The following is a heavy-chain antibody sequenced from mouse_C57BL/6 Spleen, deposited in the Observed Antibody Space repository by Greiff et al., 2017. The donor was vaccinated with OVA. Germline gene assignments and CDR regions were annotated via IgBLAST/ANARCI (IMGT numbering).Heavy chain of an antibody. CDR3: ARDDGSSLYWYFDV. D-gene: IGHD1-1*01. V-gene: IGHV1-9*01. Sequence: QVQLKQSGAELMKPGASVKLSCKATGYTFTGYWIEWVKQRPGHGLEWIGEIFPGSGSTNYNEKFKGKATVTADTSSNTAYMQLSSLTTEDSAIYYCARDDGSSLYWYFDVWGTGTTVTVSS. CDR1: GYTFTGYW. CDR2: IFPGSGST. J-gene: IGHJ1*03.